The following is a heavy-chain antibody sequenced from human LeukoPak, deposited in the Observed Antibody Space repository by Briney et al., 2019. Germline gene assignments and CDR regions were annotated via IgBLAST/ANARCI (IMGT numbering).Heavy chain of an antibody. CDR2: IYYSGST. CDR1: GGSISSYY. D-gene: IGHD6-13*01. CDR3: ARLEDSSSWYLDY. J-gene: IGHJ4*02. V-gene: IGHV4-59*01. Sequence: SETLSLTCTVSGGSISSYYWSWIRQPPGKGLEWIGYIYYSGSTNYNPSLKSRVTISVDTSKNQFSLKLSSVTAADTAVYYCARLEDSSSWYLDYWGQGTLVTVSS.